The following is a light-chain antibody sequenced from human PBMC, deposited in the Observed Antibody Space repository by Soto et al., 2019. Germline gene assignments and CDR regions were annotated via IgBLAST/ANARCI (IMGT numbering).Light chain of an antibody. J-gene: IGLJ2*01. CDR1: SGHNSYA. Sequence: QLVLTQSPSASASLGASVKVTCTLSSGHNSYAIAWHQQQPEKGPRYLMKVKSDGSHIMGDGIPDRFSGSSSGAERHLTISSLQSEDEADYYCQTWGTDVVVFGGGTKLTVL. V-gene: IGLV4-69*01. CDR2: VKSDGSH. CDR3: QTWGTDVVV.